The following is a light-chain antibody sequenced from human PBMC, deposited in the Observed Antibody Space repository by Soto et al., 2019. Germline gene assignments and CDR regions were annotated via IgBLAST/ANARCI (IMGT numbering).Light chain of an antibody. CDR2: AVT. Sequence: QSVLTQPASVSGSPGQSITISCTGTATDVGAYNYVSWYQQHPGRAPKLIIYAVTDRPSGVADRFSGSKSGDTASLTISGLQAEDEARYYCSSFTSSTTLLFGGGTKLTVL. CDR3: SSFTSSTTLL. V-gene: IGLV2-14*01. J-gene: IGLJ2*01. CDR1: ATDVGAYNY.